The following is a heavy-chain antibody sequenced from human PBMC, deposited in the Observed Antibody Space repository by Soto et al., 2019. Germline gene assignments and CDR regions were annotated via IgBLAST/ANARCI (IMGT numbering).Heavy chain of an antibody. D-gene: IGHD2-21*02. J-gene: IGHJ4*02. V-gene: IGHV4-31*03. CDR1: GGSISSGGYY. Sequence: PSETLSLTCTVSGGSISSGGYYGNWIRQYPGKGLEWIAYIYQSGTAYYNPSLKSRATISIDRSKNQFSLMLDSVTAADTAVYYCARDLRLDSWGPGTLVTVSS. CDR3: ARDLRLDS. CDR2: IYQSGTA.